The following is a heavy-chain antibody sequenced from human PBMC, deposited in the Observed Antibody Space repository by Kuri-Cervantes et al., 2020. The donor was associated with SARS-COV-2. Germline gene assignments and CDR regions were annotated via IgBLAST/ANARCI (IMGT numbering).Heavy chain of an antibody. Sequence: PSGFTFNDTRMNWVRQAPGRGLEWVGLSRTKTYGVTTDYAAPVKGRFTISRDDSENTLYLQINIMDTEDTAIYYCTLGYSAAWQDNRWGQGSMVTISS. CDR3: TLGYSAAWQDNR. D-gene: IGHD1-26*01. CDR1: GFTFNDTR. CDR2: SRTKTYGVTT. V-gene: IGHV3-15*01. J-gene: IGHJ4*02.